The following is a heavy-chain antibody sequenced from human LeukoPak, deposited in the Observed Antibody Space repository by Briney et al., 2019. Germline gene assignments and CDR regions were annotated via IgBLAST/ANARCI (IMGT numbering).Heavy chain of an antibody. CDR3: ASRDY. V-gene: IGHV4-34*01. Sequence: PSETLSLTCAVYGGSFSGYYWSWIRQPPGEGLEWIGEINHSGSTNYNPSLKSRVTISVDTSKNQFSLKLSSVTAADTAVYYCASRDYWGQGTLVTVSS. CDR1: GGSFSGYY. J-gene: IGHJ4*02. CDR2: INHSGST.